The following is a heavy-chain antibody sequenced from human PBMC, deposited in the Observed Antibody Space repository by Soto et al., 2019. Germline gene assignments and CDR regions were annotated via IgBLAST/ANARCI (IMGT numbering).Heavy chain of an antibody. CDR2: INHSGST. CDR3: ARGFRLDCSSTSCYLYYFDY. D-gene: IGHD2-2*01. V-gene: IGHV4-34*01. CDR1: GGSFSGYY. Sequence: ETLSLTCAVYGGSFSGYYWSWIRQPPGKGLEWIGEINHSGSTNYNPSLKSRVTISVDTSKNQFSLKLSSVTAADTAVYYCARGFRLDCSSTSCYLYYFDYWGQGTLVTVSS. J-gene: IGHJ4*02.